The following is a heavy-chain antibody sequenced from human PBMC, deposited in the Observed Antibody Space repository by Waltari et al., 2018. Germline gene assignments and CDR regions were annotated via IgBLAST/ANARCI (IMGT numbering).Heavy chain of an antibody. J-gene: IGHJ6*02. V-gene: IGHV3-7*03. Sequence: EVQVVESGGGLVQPGGSLRLSCAASGFIFSRYWMTWVRQAPGKGLGWVANIKQDGSEKYYADSVKGRFTISRDNAKNSLYLQMNSLRAEDTAVYYCAKVLSDYYYYGMDVWGQGTTVTVSS. CDR3: AKVLSDYYYYGMDV. CDR1: GFIFSRYW. CDR2: IKQDGSEK.